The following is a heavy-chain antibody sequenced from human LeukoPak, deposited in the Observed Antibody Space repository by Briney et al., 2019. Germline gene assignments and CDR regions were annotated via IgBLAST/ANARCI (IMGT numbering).Heavy chain of an antibody. CDR1: GGSISSYY. CDR3: ARVKGYYDSSGYYRAHAFDI. J-gene: IGHJ3*02. D-gene: IGHD3-22*01. Sequence: SETLSLTCTVSGGSISSYYWSWIRQPAGKGLEWIGRIYTSGSTNYNPSLKSRVTMSVDTSKNQFSLKLSSVTAADTAVYYCARVKGYYDSSGYYRAHAFDIWGQGTMVTVSS. V-gene: IGHV4-4*07. CDR2: IYTSGST.